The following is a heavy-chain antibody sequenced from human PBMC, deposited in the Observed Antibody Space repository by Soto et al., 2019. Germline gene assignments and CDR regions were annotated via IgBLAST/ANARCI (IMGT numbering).Heavy chain of an antibody. CDR2: INPGNGNT. V-gene: IGHV1-3*01. CDR1: GYTFISYA. CDR3: ASFNTVRVVTAMPL. Sequence: ASVKVSCKASGYTFISYAMHWVRQAPGQRLEWMGWINPGNGNTKYSQKFQGRVTITRDTSASTAYMDLSNLRSEDTAVYYCASFNTVRVVTAMPLWGQGTMVTVSS. J-gene: IGHJ3*01. D-gene: IGHD2-21*02.